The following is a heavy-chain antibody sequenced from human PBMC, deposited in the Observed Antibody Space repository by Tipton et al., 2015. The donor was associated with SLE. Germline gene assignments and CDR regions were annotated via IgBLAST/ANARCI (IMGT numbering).Heavy chain of an antibody. Sequence: SLRLSCAASGFTFDDYTMHWVRQAPGKGLEWVSLISWDGGSTYYAGSVKGRFTISRDNSKNSLYLQMNSLRTEDTALYYCAKDMGYDILTGMDVWGQGTTVTVSS. D-gene: IGHD3-9*01. V-gene: IGHV3-43*01. J-gene: IGHJ6*02. CDR3: AKDMGYDILTGMDV. CDR1: GFTFDDYT. CDR2: ISWDGGST.